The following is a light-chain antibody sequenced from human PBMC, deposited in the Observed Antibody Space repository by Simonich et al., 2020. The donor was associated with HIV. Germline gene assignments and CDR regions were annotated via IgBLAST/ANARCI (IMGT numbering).Light chain of an antibody. J-gene: IGLJ3*02. CDR2: DGS. V-gene: IGLV2-23*01. CDR3: CSYAGSSTWV. Sequence: QSALTQPASVSGSPGQSITISCTGTSSDVGSYSLVSWYQQHPGKAPNPLIYDGSTRPSGFSNRFSGSLSGNTASLTISGLQAEDEADYYCCSYAGSSTWVFGGGTKLTVL. CDR1: SSDVGSYSL.